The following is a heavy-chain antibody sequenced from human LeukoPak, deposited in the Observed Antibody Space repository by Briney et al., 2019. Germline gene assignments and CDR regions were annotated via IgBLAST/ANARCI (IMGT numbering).Heavy chain of an antibody. CDR2: ISGSGGIT. V-gene: IGHV3-23*01. CDR3: AKGIKYQALSCVDF. Sequence: GGSLRLSCAASGFTFSNFAMYWVRQASGKGLEWVSTISGSGGITYYTDSVKGRFTISRDNPKNTLYLQMNSLRAEDTAVYYCAKGIKYQALSCVDFWGQGTLVTVSS. CDR1: GFTFSNFA. J-gene: IGHJ4*02. D-gene: IGHD2-2*01.